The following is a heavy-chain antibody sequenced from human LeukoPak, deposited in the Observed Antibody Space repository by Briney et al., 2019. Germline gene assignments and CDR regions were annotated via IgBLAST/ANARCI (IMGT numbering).Heavy chain of an antibody. Sequence: GGSLRLSCAASGFTFSSYEMNWVRQAPGKGLEWVSYISSSGSSIYYADSVKGRFTISRDNAKNSLYLQMNSLRAEDTAVYYCARDLGGYYDYVWGSSYGMDVWGQGTTVTVSS. CDR3: ARDLGGYYDYVWGSSYGMDV. V-gene: IGHV3-48*03. D-gene: IGHD3-16*01. CDR2: ISSSGSSI. CDR1: GFTFSSYE. J-gene: IGHJ6*02.